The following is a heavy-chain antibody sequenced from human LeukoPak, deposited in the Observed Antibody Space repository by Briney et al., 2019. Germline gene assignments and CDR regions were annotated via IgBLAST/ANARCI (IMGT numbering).Heavy chain of an antibody. CDR1: GDSIISGGYY. J-gene: IGHJ4*02. CDR2: ISSSGNT. D-gene: IGHD1-26*01. CDR3: ARDCGNFEIDY. V-gene: IGHV4-39*07. Sequence: SETLSLTCAVSGDSIISGGYYWGWVRQPPGKRLEWIGSISSSGNTYYNPSLESRATISRDTSKNQFSLKVKSVTAADTAVYYCARDCGNFEIDYWGQGTLVTVSS.